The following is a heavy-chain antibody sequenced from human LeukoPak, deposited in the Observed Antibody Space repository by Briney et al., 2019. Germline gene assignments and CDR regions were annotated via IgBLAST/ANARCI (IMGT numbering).Heavy chain of an antibody. Sequence: GASVKVSCKASGYTFTGYYMHWVRQAPGQGLEWMGWINPNSGGTNYEQKFQGRVTMTRDTSISTAYMELSRLRSDDTAVYYCARVDRPGMAFDIWSQGTMVTVSS. CDR1: GYTFTGYY. D-gene: IGHD3-10*01. V-gene: IGHV1-2*02. J-gene: IGHJ3*02. CDR2: INPNSGGT. CDR3: ARVDRPGMAFDI.